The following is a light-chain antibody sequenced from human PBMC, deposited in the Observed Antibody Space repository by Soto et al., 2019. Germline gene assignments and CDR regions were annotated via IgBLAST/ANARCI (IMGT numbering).Light chain of an antibody. CDR2: EVS. CDR1: SSDVGGYNY. CDR3: SSYTSSSVV. Sequence: QSALTQPASVSGSPGQSITISCTGTSSDVGGYNYVSWYQQHPGKAPKLMIYEVSNRPSGVSNRFSGSKSGNTACLTISGIQAEDEADYYCSSYTSSSVVFGGGTKLTVL. V-gene: IGLV2-14*01. J-gene: IGLJ2*01.